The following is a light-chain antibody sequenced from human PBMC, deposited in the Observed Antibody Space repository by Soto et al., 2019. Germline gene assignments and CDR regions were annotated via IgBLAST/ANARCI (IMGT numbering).Light chain of an antibody. J-gene: IGKJ1*01. CDR3: QQYDSSPRT. V-gene: IGKV1D-16*01. CDR1: QAIDSW. CDR2: TGS. Sequence: DVQMTQSPSSLSASVGDRVTITCRASQAIDSWLALYQQKPGEAPKLLIFTGSLLHSGVPPRFSGSGSGTDFTLTINRLEPEDFAVYYCQQYDSSPRTLGQGTKVDIK.